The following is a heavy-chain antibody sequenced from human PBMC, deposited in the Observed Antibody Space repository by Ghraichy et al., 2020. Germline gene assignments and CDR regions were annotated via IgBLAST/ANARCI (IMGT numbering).Heavy chain of an antibody. Sequence: ALVKVSCKASGYTFTSYGISWVRQAPGQGLEWMGWISAYNGNTNYAQKLQGRVTMTTDTSTSTAYMELRSLRSDDTAVYYCARGWSSSWYGQAGGDYWGQGTLVTVSS. D-gene: IGHD6-13*01. J-gene: IGHJ4*02. V-gene: IGHV1-18*04. CDR2: ISAYNGNT. CDR3: ARGWSSSWYGQAGGDY. CDR1: GYTFTSYG.